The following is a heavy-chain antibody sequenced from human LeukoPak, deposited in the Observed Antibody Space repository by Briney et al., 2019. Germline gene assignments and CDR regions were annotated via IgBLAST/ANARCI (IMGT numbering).Heavy chain of an antibody. J-gene: IGHJ6*02. D-gene: IGHD6-19*01. CDR2: INHSGST. V-gene: IGHV4-34*01. CDR1: GGSFSGYY. Sequence: SETLSLTCAVYGGSFSGYYWSWIRQPPGKGLEWIGEINHSGSTNYNPSLKSRVTISVDTSKNQFSLKLSSVTAADTAVYYCARGPGRAMYSSGWYRYGMDVWGQGTTITVSS. CDR3: ARGPGRAMYSSGWYRYGMDV.